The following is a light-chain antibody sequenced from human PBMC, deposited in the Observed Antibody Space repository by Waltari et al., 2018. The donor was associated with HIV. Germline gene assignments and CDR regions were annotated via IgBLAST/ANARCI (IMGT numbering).Light chain of an antibody. Sequence: QFALTQPASVSGSPGQSITISCSGTSSAIGYYNYLSWYQQHPGKAPKLMIYEVSNRPSGISNRFSGSKSGNTASLTISALQAEDEADYFCSSVANSVTLSVLFGGGTKLTVL. CDR1: SSAIGYYNY. J-gene: IGLJ3*02. V-gene: IGLV2-14*01. CDR2: EVS. CDR3: SSVANSVTLSVL.